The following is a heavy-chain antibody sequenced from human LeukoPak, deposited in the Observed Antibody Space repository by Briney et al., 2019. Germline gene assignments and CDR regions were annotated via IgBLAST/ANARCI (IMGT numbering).Heavy chain of an antibody. J-gene: IGHJ4*02. CDR3: ARRPAHYYNSLGKSDY. D-gene: IGHD3-22*01. CDR1: GGAFSGYY. V-gene: IGHV4-34*01. Sequence: SETLSLTCAVSGGAFSGYYWTWIRQPPGKGLEWIGEINQSGGANYNPSLKGRVSMSVDTSKSQFSLNLNSVTAADTAVYYCARRPAHYYNSLGKSDYWGRGTLVTVSS. CDR2: INQSGGA.